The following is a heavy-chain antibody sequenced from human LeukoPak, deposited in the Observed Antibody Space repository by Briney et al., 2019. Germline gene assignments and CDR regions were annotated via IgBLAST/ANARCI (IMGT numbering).Heavy chain of an antibody. D-gene: IGHD5-24*01. V-gene: IGHV3-21*01. CDR2: ISSSSSYI. J-gene: IGHJ4*02. Sequence: GGSLRLSCAASGFTFSSYSMNWVRQAPGKGLEWVSSISSSSSYIYYADSVKGRFTISRDNAKNSLYLQMNSLRAEDTAVYYCARNLYSSLIDGYNLGGFGFDYWGQGTLVTVS. CDR1: GFTFSSYS. CDR3: ARNLYSSLIDGYNLGGFGFDY.